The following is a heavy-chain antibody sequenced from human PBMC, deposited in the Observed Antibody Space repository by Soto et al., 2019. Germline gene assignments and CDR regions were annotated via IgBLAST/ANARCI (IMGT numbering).Heavy chain of an antibody. CDR3: ARSPFYDSSGYYTLYYYYYGMDV. Sequence: KSSETLSLTCTVSGGSISSGGYYWSWIRQHPGKGLEWIGYIYYSGSTYYNPSLKSRVTISVDTSKNQFSLKLSSVTAADTAVYYCARSPFYDSSGYYTLYYYYYGMDVWGQGTTVTVSS. CDR1: GGSISSGGYY. V-gene: IGHV4-31*03. J-gene: IGHJ6*01. CDR2: IYYSGST. D-gene: IGHD3-22*01.